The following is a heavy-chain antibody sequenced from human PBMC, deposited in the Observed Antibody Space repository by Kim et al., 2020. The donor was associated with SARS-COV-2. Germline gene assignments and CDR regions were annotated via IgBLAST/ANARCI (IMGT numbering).Heavy chain of an antibody. CDR1: GGSISSSSYY. V-gene: IGHV4-39*01. J-gene: IGHJ3*02. D-gene: IGHD3-10*01. CDR2: IYYSGST. CDR3: ASQVVRGVITYAFDI. Sequence: SETLSLTCTVSGGSISSSSYYWGWIRQPPGKGLEWIGSIYYSGSTYYNPSLKSRVTISVDTSKNQFSLKLSSVTAADTAVYYCASQVVRGVITYAFDIWG.